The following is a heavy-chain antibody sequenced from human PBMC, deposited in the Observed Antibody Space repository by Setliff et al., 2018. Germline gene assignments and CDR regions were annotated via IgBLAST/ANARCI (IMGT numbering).Heavy chain of an antibody. CDR2: MHAGGNI. CDR3: ARGRLSFGSYGSGNQWKYYYYMDV. Sequence: SETLSLTCSVSGDSLRNDYWTWIRQTPGKGLEWIGNMHAGGNINYNPSLKSRVTLSLATSKNQFSLNLTSVTAADTAIYYCARGRLSFGSYGSGNQWKYYYYMDVWGKGTTVTVSS. V-gene: IGHV4-4*08. D-gene: IGHD3-10*01. CDR1: GDSLRNDY. J-gene: IGHJ6*03.